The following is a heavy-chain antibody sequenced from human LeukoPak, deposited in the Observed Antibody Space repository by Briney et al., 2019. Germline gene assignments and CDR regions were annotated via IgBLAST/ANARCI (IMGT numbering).Heavy chain of an antibody. D-gene: IGHD3-22*01. CDR3: ARVTGGYSFDY. CDR2: IYYSGST. J-gene: IGHJ4*02. CDR1: GFTFSSYW. Sequence: PGGSLRLSCAASGFTFSSYWMSWVRQPPGKGLEWIGSIYYSGSTYYNPSLKSRVTISVDTSKNQFSLKLSSVTAADTAVYYCARVTGGYSFDYWGQGTLVTVSS. V-gene: IGHV4-39*07.